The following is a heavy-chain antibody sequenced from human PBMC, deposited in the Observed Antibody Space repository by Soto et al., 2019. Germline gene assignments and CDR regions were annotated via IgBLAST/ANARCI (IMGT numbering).Heavy chain of an antibody. CDR1: GDSISSGAYY. D-gene: IGHD6-19*01. CDR3: AAPRKGGWTCDY. J-gene: IGHJ4*02. CDR2: VHYSGNT. V-gene: IGHV4-31*03. Sequence: QVQLQESGPGLVTPSQTLSLSCTVSGDSISSGAYYWSWVRQFPGKGLEWIGYVHYSGNTFYTPSLKSRLSLSLDTSQNQFSLNLNSVTAADTAVHYCAAPRKGGWTCDYWGQGTLVTVAS.